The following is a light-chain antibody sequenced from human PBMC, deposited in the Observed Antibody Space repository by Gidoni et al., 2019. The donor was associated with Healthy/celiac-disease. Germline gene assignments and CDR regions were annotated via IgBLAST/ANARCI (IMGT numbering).Light chain of an antibody. CDR2: GAS. V-gene: IGKV3-20*01. Sequence: EIVLTQSPGTLSLSPGERATLSCRASQSVSSSYLAWYQQKPGQAPRLLIYGASSRATGIPDRFSGSGSGTDFTLTITRLEPADFAVYYCQQYGSSPRTFGQXTKLKIK. CDR1: QSVSSSY. J-gene: IGKJ2*01. CDR3: QQYGSSPRT.